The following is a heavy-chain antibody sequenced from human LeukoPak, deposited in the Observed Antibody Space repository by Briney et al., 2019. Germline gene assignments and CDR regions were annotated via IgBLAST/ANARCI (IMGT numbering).Heavy chain of an antibody. V-gene: IGHV4-39*07. CDR3: ARDKRDIVVVPADQADAFDI. CDR1: GGSISSSSYD. D-gene: IGHD2-2*01. Sequence: SETLSLTCTVSGGSISSSSYDWGWIRQPPGKGRERSGSIYYSGSTYYIQSLKSRVTISVDTSKNQFSLKLSSVTAADTAVYYCARDKRDIVVVPADQADAFDIWGQGTMVTVSS. J-gene: IGHJ3*02. CDR2: IYYSGST.